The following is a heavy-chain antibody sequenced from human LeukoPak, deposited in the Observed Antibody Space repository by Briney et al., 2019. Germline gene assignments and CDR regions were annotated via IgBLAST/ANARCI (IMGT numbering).Heavy chain of an antibody. V-gene: IGHV4-38-2*02. CDR1: GMSISSGYY. CDR2: IYHDGST. J-gene: IGHJ5*02. Sequence: SETLSLTCTVSGMSISSGYYYGWIRQTPGKGLEWIGNIYHDGSTFYNPSLEIRVTISVDMSKNQFSLRLTSLTVADTAVYYCARDKSMSYSVGWYGWFDPWGQGTPVTVSS. D-gene: IGHD6-19*01. CDR3: ARDKSMSYSVGWYGWFDP.